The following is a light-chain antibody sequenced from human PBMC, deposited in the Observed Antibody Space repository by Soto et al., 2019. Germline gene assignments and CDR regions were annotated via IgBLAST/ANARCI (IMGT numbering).Light chain of an antibody. Sequence: QSALTQPASVSGSPGQSITISCTGTSSDVGSYNLVSWYQQHPGKAPKLMIYEGSKRPSGVSNRFSGSKSGNTASLTIYGLQAEDEADYYCCSYAGSSTFSLGFGGGATLTV. CDR2: EGS. CDR1: SSDVGSYNL. J-gene: IGLJ2*01. V-gene: IGLV2-23*03. CDR3: CSYAGSSTFSLG.